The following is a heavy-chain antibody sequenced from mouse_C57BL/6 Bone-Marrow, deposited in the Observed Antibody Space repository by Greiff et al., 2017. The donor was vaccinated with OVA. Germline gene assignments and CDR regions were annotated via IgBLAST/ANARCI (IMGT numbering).Heavy chain of an antibody. Sequence: EVKLLESGPGLVKPSQSLSLTCSVTGYSITSGYYWNWIRQFPGNKLEWMGYISYDGSNNYNPSLKNRISITRDTSKNQFFLKLNSVTTEDTATYYCARGYYGSILYYYAMDYWGQGTSVTVSS. D-gene: IGHD1-1*01. CDR3: ARGYYGSILYYYAMDY. CDR2: ISYDGSN. V-gene: IGHV3-6*01. CDR1: GYSITSGYY. J-gene: IGHJ4*01.